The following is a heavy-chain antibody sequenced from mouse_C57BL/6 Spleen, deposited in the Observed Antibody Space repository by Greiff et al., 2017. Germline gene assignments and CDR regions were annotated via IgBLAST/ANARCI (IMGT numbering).Heavy chain of an antibody. CDR2: ILPGSGST. CDR1: GYTFTGYW. CDR3: ATRGNYYGSSPHAMDY. D-gene: IGHD1-1*01. V-gene: IGHV1-9*01. J-gene: IGHJ4*01. Sequence: LVESGAELMKPGASVKLSCKATGYTFTGYWIEWVKQRPGHGLEWIGEILPGSGSTNYNEKFKGKATFTADTSSNTAYMQLSSLTTEDSAIYYCATRGNYYGSSPHAMDYWGQGTSVTVSS.